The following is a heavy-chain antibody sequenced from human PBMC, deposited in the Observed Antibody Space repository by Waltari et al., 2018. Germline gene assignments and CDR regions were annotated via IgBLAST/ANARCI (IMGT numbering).Heavy chain of an antibody. Sequence: QVQLQQSGPGLVKPAQSSSLTCAISGDSVPSNSATWNWIRQSPSRGLEWLGKTYYRSKWYNDYAVSVKSRITINPDTSKNQFSLQLNSVTPEDTAVYYCARDSSGSRGNWFDPWGQGTLVTVSS. CDR2: TYYRSKWYN. J-gene: IGHJ5*02. CDR1: GDSVPSNSAT. D-gene: IGHD6-19*01. V-gene: IGHV6-1*01. CDR3: ARDSSGSRGNWFDP.